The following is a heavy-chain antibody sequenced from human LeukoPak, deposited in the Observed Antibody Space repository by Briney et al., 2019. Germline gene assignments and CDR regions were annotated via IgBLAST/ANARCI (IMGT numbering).Heavy chain of an antibody. V-gene: IGHV1-8*01. CDR3: ARDVNSDSRPFGPSRFDS. J-gene: IGHJ4*02. D-gene: IGHD3-22*01. Sequence: ASVKVSCKASGYTFTSFDINWVRQAPGQGLEWMGRLDPNNGNAAYPQKFQDRVTMTRDTSESTAYMELSGLNSEDTALYFCARDVNSDSRPFGPSRFDSWGQGTLVTVSS. CDR1: GYTFTSFD. CDR2: LDPNNGNA.